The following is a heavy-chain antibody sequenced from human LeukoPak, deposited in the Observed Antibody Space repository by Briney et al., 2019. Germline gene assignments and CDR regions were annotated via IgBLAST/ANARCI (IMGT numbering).Heavy chain of an antibody. CDR1: GFTFSSSA. Sequence: VQPGGSLRLSCAASGFTFSSSAMSWVRQAPGKGLEWVSAISNNGGYTYYADSVQDRFTISRDNPKSTLCLQMNSLRAEDTAVYYCAKQLGYCSDGSCYFPYWGQGTLVTVSS. CDR3: AKQLGYCSDGSCYFPY. CDR2: ISNNGGYT. J-gene: IGHJ4*02. V-gene: IGHV3-23*01. D-gene: IGHD2-15*01.